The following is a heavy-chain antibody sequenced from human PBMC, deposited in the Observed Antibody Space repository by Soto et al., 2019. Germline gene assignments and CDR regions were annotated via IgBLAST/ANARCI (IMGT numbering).Heavy chain of an antibody. CDR1: GYTFTSYA. CDR2: INAGNGNT. J-gene: IGHJ5*02. D-gene: IGHD3-10*01. V-gene: IGHV1-3*01. Sequence: QVQLVQSGAEVKKPGASVKVSCKASGYTFTSYAMHWVRQAPGQRLEWMGWINAGNGNTKYSQKFQGRVTITRDPSASTAYMELTSLRSEATAVYSCARRYGGPASWFAPWGQGPLVTVSS. CDR3: ARRYGGPASWFAP.